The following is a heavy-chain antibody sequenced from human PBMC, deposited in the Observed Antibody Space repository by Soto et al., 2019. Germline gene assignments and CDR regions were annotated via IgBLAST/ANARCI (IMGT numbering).Heavy chain of an antibody. CDR2: ISYDGSNK. D-gene: IGHD6-19*01. Sequence: SLRLSCAASGFTFSSYGMHWVRQAPGKGLEWVAVISYDGSNKYYADSVKGRFTISRDNSKNTLYLQMNSLRAEDTAVYYCAKDLAVAGSFCSSAPWKVYYGMDGWGQGNTVTVSS. CDR1: GFTFSSYG. CDR3: AKDLAVAGSFCSSAPWKVYYGMDG. V-gene: IGHV3-30*18. J-gene: IGHJ6*02.